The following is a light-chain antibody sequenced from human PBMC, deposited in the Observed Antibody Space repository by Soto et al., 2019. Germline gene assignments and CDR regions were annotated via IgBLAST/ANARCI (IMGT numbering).Light chain of an antibody. CDR1: QSISSSH. Sequence: EIVLTQSPGTLSLSPGERATLSCRASQSISSSHLAWYQQKPGQAPRLVIYAGSSRAAGIPDRFSGGGSGTDFTLTISRLEPEDFAVYFCQQYNSWLWTFGQGAKVDIK. J-gene: IGKJ1*01. V-gene: IGKV3-20*01. CDR3: QQYNSWLWT. CDR2: AGS.